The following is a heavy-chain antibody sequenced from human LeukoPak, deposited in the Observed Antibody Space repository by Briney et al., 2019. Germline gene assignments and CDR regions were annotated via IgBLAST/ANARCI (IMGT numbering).Heavy chain of an antibody. Sequence: PGGSLRLSCAASGFTFSSYSMNWVRQAPRKGLEWVSYISSSSSTIYYADSVKGRFTISRDNAKNSLYLQMNSLRAEDTAVYYCARGGYDSSGYYFDYWGQGTLVTVSS. CDR3: ARGGYDSSGYYFDY. J-gene: IGHJ4*02. CDR1: GFTFSSYS. V-gene: IGHV3-48*01. D-gene: IGHD3-22*01. CDR2: ISSSSSTI.